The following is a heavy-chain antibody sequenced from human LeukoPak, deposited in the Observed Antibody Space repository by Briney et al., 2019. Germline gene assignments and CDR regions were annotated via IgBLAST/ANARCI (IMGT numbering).Heavy chain of an antibody. CDR3: ARGGARWFGPVLLYYGTVEY. V-gene: IGHV4-34*01. CDR2: FKHYGST. J-gene: IGHJ4*02. Sequence: SETLSLTCGVCGDPFSGHIWTGIRQPPGKGLEWIGEFKHYGSTKYTASLESRVTISVDTSKNQFSLKLSSVTAADTAVYYCARGGARWFGPVLLYYGTVEYWGQGTLVTVSS. CDR1: GDPFSGHI. D-gene: IGHD3-10*01.